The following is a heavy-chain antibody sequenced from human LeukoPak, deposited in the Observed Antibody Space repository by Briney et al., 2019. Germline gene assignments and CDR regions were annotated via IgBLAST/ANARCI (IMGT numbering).Heavy chain of an antibody. D-gene: IGHD5-18*01. V-gene: IGHV4-34*01. CDR1: GGSFSGYY. CDR3: ARGPRIQLWLPSKYYFDY. J-gene: IGHJ4*02. Sequence: PSETLSLTCAVYGGSFSGYYWSWIRQPPGKGLEWIGEINHSGSTNYNPSLKSRVTISVDTSKNQFSLKLSSVTAADTAVYYCARGPRIQLWLPSKYYFDYWGQGTLVTVSS. CDR2: INHSGST.